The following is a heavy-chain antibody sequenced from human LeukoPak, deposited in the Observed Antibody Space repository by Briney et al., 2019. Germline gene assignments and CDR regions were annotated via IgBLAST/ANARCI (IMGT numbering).Heavy chain of an antibody. CDR3: AKDLGGGSGCYDL. V-gene: IGHV3-30*02. D-gene: IGHD6-19*01. CDR1: GFTFSGYG. J-gene: IGHJ2*01. Sequence: GGSLRLSCAASGFTFSGYGMHWVRQAPGKGLEWVAVIWYDGSNKYYTDSVKGRFTISRDNSKNTLYLQMNSLRAEDTAVYYCAKDLGGGSGCYDLWGRGTLVTVSS. CDR2: IWYDGSNK.